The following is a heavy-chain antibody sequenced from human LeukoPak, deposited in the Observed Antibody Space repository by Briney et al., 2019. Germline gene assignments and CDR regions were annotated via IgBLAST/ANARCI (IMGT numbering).Heavy chain of an antibody. CDR3: ASTPRLAKGVVPPPDY. V-gene: IGHV7-4-1*02. CDR2: INANTGNP. Sequence: ASVKVSCKASGYTFTSYAMNWVRQAPGQGLEWMGWINANTGNPTYAQGFTGRFVFSLDTSVSTAYLQISSLKAEDTGVYYCASTPRLAKGVVPPPDYWGQGTLVTVSS. CDR1: GYTFTSYA. J-gene: IGHJ4*02. D-gene: IGHD2-2*01.